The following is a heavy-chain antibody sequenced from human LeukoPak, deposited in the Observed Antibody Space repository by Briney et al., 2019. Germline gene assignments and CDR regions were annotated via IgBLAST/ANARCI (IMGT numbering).Heavy chain of an antibody. CDR3: AKDLRSCIAAAGAPDY. D-gene: IGHD6-13*01. Sequence: GGSLRLSCAATGFTLSSYGMHWVRQTPGKGLECVAFIRYDGGNQYYTDSVKGRFTISRDNSKNTIYLQMNSLRAEDTAVYYCAKDLRSCIAAAGAPDYWGQGTLVTVSS. CDR2: IRYDGGNQ. CDR1: GFTLSSYG. J-gene: IGHJ4*02. V-gene: IGHV3-30*02.